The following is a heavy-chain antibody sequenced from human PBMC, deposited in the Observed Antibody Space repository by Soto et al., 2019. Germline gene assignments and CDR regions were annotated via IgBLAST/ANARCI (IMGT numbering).Heavy chain of an antibody. CDR2: IFSNDEK. Sequence: QVTLKESGPVLVKPTETLTLTCTVSGFSLSNARMGVSWIRQPPGKALEWLAHIFSNDEKSYSTSLKSRLTIPTDPSRSQVVLTMTNMDPVDTATYYCARHGRGVGARPLDYWGQGTLVTVSS. D-gene: IGHD1-26*01. CDR1: GFSLSNARMG. V-gene: IGHV2-26*01. CDR3: ARHGRGVGARPLDY. J-gene: IGHJ4*02.